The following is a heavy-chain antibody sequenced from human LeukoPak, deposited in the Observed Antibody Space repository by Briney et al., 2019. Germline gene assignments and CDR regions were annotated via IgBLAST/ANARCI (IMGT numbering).Heavy chain of an antibody. CDR1: GGTFRSYA. J-gene: IGHJ5*02. CDR3: ARVTHTELSTWFDP. V-gene: IGHV1-69*01. Sequence: SVKVSCKASGGTFRSYAISWVRQAPGQGLEWMGGIIPIFGSANYAQKFQGRVTITADESTSTAYMELSSLRSEDTALYYCARVTHTELSTWFDPWGQGTLVTVSS. CDR2: IIPIFGSA. D-gene: IGHD1-7*01.